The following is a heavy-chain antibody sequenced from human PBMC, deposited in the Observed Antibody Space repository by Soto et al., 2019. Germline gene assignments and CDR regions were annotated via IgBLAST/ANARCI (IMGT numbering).Heavy chain of an antibody. CDR1: GFSVSNYG. J-gene: IGHJ3*02. CDR2: VWKDGNTK. V-gene: IGHV3-33*01. CDR3: ARGEAWTDEAFDI. D-gene: IGHD5-12*01. Sequence: QVQLVESGGGVVQPGQSLRLSCAASGFSVSNYGMHWVRQAPGKGLEWVAVVWKDGNTKHYGDSVKGRFTISRDNSKNTLELQMSSLRGEDTAVYYGARGEAWTDEAFDIRGQGTMVTVSS.